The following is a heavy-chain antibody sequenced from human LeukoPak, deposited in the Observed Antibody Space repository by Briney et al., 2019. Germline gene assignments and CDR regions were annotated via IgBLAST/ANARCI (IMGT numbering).Heavy chain of an antibody. CDR3: ARQFTADTTAVGWYFDL. D-gene: IGHD1-1*01. CDR2: IYYIGKI. Sequence: KPSETLSLTCTVSGGSISSSSYYWGWIRQPPGKGLEWIGSIYYIGKIDYNPSLKSRATMSLDTSRSQFSLRLSSVTAADTSVFYCARQFTADTTAVGWYFDLWGRGALVTVSS. J-gene: IGHJ2*01. V-gene: IGHV4-39*01. CDR1: GGSISSSSYY.